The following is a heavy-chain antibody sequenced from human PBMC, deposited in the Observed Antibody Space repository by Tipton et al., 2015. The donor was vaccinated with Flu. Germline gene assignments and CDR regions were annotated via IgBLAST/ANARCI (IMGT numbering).Heavy chain of an antibody. Sequence: QVQLVQSGAEVKKSGALVKVSCKTSGYTFTGYFLHWVRRAPGQGLEWLGRINPHSGGTNFAENFQGRVTLTRDMSIATTYMELSDLTSDDTAIYYCARVGAWNDLEFWGQGTLVNVSS. CDR1: GYTFTGYF. V-gene: IGHV1-2*06. CDR2: INPHSGGT. D-gene: IGHD1-1*01. CDR3: ARVGAWNDLEF. J-gene: IGHJ4*02.